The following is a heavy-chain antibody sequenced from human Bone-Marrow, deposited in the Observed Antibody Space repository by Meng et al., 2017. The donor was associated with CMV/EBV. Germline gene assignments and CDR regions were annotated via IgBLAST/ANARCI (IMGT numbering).Heavy chain of an antibody. Sequence: GSISSSSYYWGWIRQPPGKGLEWIGSIYYSGSTYYNPSLKSRVTISVDTSKNQFSLKLSSVTAANTAVYYCARDPVVVPAENWFDPRGQGTLVTVSS. CDR3: ARDPVVVPAENWFDP. V-gene: IGHV4-39*07. CDR1: GSISSSSYY. CDR2: IYYSGST. D-gene: IGHD2-2*01. J-gene: IGHJ5*02.